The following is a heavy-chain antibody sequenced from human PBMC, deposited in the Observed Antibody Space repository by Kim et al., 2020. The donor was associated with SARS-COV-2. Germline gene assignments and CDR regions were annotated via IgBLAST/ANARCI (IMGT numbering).Heavy chain of an antibody. D-gene: IGHD6-6*01. J-gene: IGHJ4*02. CDR1: GGSFGGFH. V-gene: IGHV4-34*01. CDR3: ARRSAYSSSSGVNC. CDR2: INDSGST. Sequence: SETLSLTCAVYGGSFGGFHWTWIRQPPGKGLEWIGHINDSGSTNYNPSLRGRVTISLDTSKNQFFLRVNSVTAADTAVYYCARRSAYSSSSGVNCWGQGTLVTVSS.